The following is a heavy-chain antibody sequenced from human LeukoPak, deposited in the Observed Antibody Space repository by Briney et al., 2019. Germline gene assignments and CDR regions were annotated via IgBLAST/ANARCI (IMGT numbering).Heavy chain of an antibody. Sequence: SETLSLTCAVYGGSFSGYYWSWIRQPPGKGLEWIGEINHSGSTNYNPSLKSRVTISVDTSKNQFSLKLSSVTAADTAVYYCARRHGRYSSSWYYFDYWGQGTLVTVSS. CDR1: GGSFSGYY. CDR2: INHSGST. D-gene: IGHD6-13*01. CDR3: ARRHGRYSSSWYYFDY. V-gene: IGHV4-34*01. J-gene: IGHJ4*02.